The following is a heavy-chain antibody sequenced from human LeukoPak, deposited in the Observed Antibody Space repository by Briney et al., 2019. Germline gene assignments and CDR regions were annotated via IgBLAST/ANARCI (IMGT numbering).Heavy chain of an antibody. CDR3: ALHYDFWSGYFPY. Sequence: PSETLSLTCAVSGGSISSYYWSWIRQPPGKGLEWIGYIYYSGSTNYNPSLKSRATISVDMPKNQFSLKLSSVTAADTAVYYCALHYDFWSGYFPYWGQGTLVTVSS. J-gene: IGHJ4*02. CDR2: IYYSGST. D-gene: IGHD3-3*01. CDR1: GGSISSYY. V-gene: IGHV4-59*01.